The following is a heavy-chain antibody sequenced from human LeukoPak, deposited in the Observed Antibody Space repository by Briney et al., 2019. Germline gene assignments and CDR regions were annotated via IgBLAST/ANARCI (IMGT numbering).Heavy chain of an antibody. CDR2: MYYNGST. CDR1: GGSISSYY. CDR3: ARVGILRFPSNWFDP. V-gene: IGHV4-59*01. D-gene: IGHD3-3*01. J-gene: IGHJ5*02. Sequence: SETLSLTCTVSGGSISSYYWSWIRQPPGKGLGWIGYMYYNGSTDYNPSLKSRVTISVDTSKNQFSLRLSSVTAADTAVYYCARVGILRFPSNWFDPWGQGTLVTVSS.